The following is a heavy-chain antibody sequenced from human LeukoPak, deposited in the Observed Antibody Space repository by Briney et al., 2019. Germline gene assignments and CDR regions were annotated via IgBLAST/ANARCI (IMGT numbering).Heavy chain of an antibody. CDR1: GYTFTGYH. J-gene: IGHJ4*02. D-gene: IGHD1-26*01. Sequence: ASVKVSCKASGYTFTGYHMHWVRQAPGQGLEWMGWINPNSGGTNYAQKFQGRVTMTRDTSISTAYMELSRLRSDDTAVYYCARGGIVGATTGYFDYWGQGTLVTVSS. V-gene: IGHV1-2*02. CDR2: INPNSGGT. CDR3: ARGGIVGATTGYFDY.